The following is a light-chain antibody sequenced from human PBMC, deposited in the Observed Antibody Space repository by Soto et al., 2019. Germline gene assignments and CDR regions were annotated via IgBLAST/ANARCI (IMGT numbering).Light chain of an antibody. CDR1: QSVLYSSNNKNY. Sequence: DSVMTQSPDSLSVSLGESATINCKSSQSVLYSSNNKNYLAWYQQKPGQSPKLLIYWASTRESGVPDRFSGSGSGTDFTLTISSLQAEDVAVYYCQQYYSPWTFGQGTKVEIK. V-gene: IGKV4-1*01. CDR3: QQYYSPWT. J-gene: IGKJ1*01. CDR2: WAS.